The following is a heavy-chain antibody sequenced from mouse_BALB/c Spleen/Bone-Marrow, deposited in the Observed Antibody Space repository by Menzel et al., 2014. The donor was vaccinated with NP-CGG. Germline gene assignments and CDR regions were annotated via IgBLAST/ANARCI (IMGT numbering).Heavy chain of an antibody. D-gene: IGHD4-1*01. CDR2: INPDSSTI. Sequence: EVKLQESGGGLVQPGGSLKLSCAAPGFDFSRYWMSWVRQAPGKGLEWIGEINPDSSTINYTPSLKDKFIISRDNAKNTLYLQMSKVRSEDTALYYCAKANWDVSGYFDVWGAGTTVTVSS. J-gene: IGHJ1*01. V-gene: IGHV4-1*02. CDR3: AKANWDVSGYFDV. CDR1: GFDFSRYW.